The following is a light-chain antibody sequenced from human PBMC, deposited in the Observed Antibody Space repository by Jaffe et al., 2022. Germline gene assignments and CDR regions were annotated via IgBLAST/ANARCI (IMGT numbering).Light chain of an antibody. CDR2: EVS. CDR1: SSDVGSYSR. J-gene: IGLJ1*01. V-gene: IGLV2-18*01. CDR3: SLYTSSNTYI. Sequence: QSALTQPPSVSGSPGQSVTISCTGTSSDVGSYSRVSWYQQPPGTAPKLMIYEVSNRPSGVPDRFSGSKSGNTASLTISGLQAEDEGDYYCSLYTSSNTYIFGTGTRVSVL.